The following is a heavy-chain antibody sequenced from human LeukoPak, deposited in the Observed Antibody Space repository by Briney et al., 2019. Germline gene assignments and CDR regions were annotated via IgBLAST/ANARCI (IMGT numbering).Heavy chain of an antibody. D-gene: IGHD3-22*01. CDR3: ARVLDYYDRSGYYREYFQH. CDR2: IHHSGTT. Sequence: SETLSLTCAVSGGSIRSSRWWTWVRQPPGKGLEWIGEIHHSGTTNYSPSLKSRVTMSVDKSKNQFSLNLSSVTAADTAVYYCARVLDYYDRSGYYREYFQHWGQGTLVTVSS. CDR1: GGSIRSSRW. J-gene: IGHJ1*01. V-gene: IGHV4-4*02.